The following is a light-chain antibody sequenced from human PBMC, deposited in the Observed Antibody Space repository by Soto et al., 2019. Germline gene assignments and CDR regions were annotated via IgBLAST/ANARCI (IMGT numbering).Light chain of an antibody. CDR1: QSVCSRC. Sequence: ETVLTQSPGTLSLSPGERVTLSCRASQSVCSRCFAWYQQKPGQSPRLLIYGASTRATGIPDRFSGSGSGTDFTLTISRLEPEDFAMYYCQHDGTTPWTFGQGTKVGIK. J-gene: IGKJ1*01. V-gene: IGKV3-20*01. CDR3: QHDGTTPWT. CDR2: GAS.